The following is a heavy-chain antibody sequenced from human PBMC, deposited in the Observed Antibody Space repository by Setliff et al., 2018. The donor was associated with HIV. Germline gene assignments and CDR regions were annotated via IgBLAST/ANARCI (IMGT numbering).Heavy chain of an antibody. CDR2: IYYSGST. CDR3: ARGASGYFDAFDI. J-gene: IGHJ3*02. Sequence: PSETLSLTCTVSGGSISSGSYYWSWIRQPAGKGLEWIGHIYYSGSTNYNPSLKSRVTISVDTSKNQFSLKLSSVTAADTAVYYCARGASGYFDAFDIWGQGTMVTV. D-gene: IGHD3-22*01. CDR1: GGSISSGSYY. V-gene: IGHV4-61*10.